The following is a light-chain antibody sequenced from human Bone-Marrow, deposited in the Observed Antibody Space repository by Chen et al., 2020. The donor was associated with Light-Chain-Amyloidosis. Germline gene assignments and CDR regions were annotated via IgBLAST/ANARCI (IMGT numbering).Light chain of an antibody. CDR3: QSADSSGTYEVI. V-gene: IGLV3-25*03. CDR2: RDT. Sequence: SYELTQPPSVSVSPGQTARITCSGDDLPMKYAYWYQQKPGQAPVLVIHRDTERPSGISERFSGSRSGTTATLTISGVQAEDEADYHCQSADSSGTYEVIFGGGTKLTVL. J-gene: IGLJ2*01. CDR1: DLPMKY.